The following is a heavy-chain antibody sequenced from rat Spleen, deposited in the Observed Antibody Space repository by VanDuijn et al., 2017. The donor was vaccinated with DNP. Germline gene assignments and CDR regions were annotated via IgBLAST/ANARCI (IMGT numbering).Heavy chain of an antibody. CDR2: IGTGGTT. D-gene: IGHD4-1*01. Sequence: QVQLKESGPGLVQPSQTLSLACTVSGFSLTSHHLHWVRQPSGKGLEWMGIIGTGGTTEYNPILKSRLSISRDTSKSQVFLRMNSLQSEDTATYYCARDWDGYNIDYWGQGVMVTVSS. J-gene: IGHJ2*01. CDR1: GFSLTSHH. CDR3: ARDWDGYNIDY. V-gene: IGHV2-30*01.